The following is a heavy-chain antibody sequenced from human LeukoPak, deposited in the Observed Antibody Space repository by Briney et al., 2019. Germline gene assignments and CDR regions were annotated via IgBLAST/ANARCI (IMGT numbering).Heavy chain of an antibody. D-gene: IGHD3-3*01. CDR1: GFTVSSNY. CDR3: ARVYGFWSGYDY. Sequence: GGSLRLSCAASGFTVSSNYMSWVRQAPGKGLEWVSVIYSGGSTYYADSVKGRFTISRDNSKNTLYLQMNSLRAEDTAVYYCARVYGFWSGYDYWGQGTLVTVSS. V-gene: IGHV3-66*01. CDR2: IYSGGST. J-gene: IGHJ4*02.